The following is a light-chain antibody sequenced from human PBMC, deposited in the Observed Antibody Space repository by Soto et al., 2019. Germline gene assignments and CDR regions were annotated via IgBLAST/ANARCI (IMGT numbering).Light chain of an antibody. CDR1: SSDVGSYNF. Sequence: SAPTQPGSVSVSPGQSVTISCTGTSSDVGSYNFVSWHQQHPGKAPKLMIYDVAKRPSGVPDRFSGSKSGNTASLTISGLQAEDEADYYCCTFAGRYSYVFGSGTKVTVL. V-gene: IGLV2-11*01. J-gene: IGLJ1*01. CDR3: CTFAGRYSYV. CDR2: DVA.